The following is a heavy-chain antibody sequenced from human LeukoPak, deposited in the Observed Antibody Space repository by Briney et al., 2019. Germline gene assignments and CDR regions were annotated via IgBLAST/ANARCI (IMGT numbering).Heavy chain of an antibody. CDR1: GFTFSIFS. CDR3: AKRRIAVAGFSYFDY. CDR2: ISGSGDST. Sequence: GGSLRLSCAASGFTFSIFSMSWVRQAPGKGLEEGSGISGSGDSTNYADSVKGRFTISRDNSKNTLYMQMNRLRAEDTAVYYCAKRRIAVAGFSYFDYWGQGTLVTVSS. D-gene: IGHD6-19*01. V-gene: IGHV3-23*01. J-gene: IGHJ4*02.